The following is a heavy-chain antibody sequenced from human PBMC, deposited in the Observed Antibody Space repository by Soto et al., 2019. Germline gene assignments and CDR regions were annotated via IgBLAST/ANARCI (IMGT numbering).Heavy chain of an antibody. D-gene: IGHD2-15*01. V-gene: IGHV4-59*01. CDR1: GGSISSYY. J-gene: IGHJ3*02. CDR3: ARGTPGWNAFGI. CDR2: IYYSGST. Sequence: PSETLSLTCTVSGGSISSYYWSWIRQPPGKGLEWIGYIYYSGSTNYNPSLKSRVTISVDTSKNQFSLKLSSVTAADTAVYYCARGTPGWNAFGIWGQGTMVTVSS.